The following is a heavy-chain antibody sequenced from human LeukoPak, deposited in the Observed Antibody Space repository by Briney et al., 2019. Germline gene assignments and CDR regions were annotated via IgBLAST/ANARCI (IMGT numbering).Heavy chain of an antibody. CDR1: GFTFDDYA. Sequence: GGSLRLSCAASGFTFDDYAMHWVRQAPGKGLEWGSGISWNSGSIGYADSVKGRFTISRDNAKNSLYLQMNSLRAEDTALYYCAEGRNNGYSGYDWVDYWGRGTLVTVSS. J-gene: IGHJ4*02. CDR2: ISWNSGSI. CDR3: AEGRNNGYSGYDWVDY. V-gene: IGHV3-9*01. D-gene: IGHD5-12*01.